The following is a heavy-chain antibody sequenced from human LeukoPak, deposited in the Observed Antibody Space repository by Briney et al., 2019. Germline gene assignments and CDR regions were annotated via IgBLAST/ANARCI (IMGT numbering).Heavy chain of an antibody. CDR1: GFTFSSYE. CDR2: ITGGGTFT. V-gene: IGHV3-21*01. J-gene: IGHJ3*02. CDR3: VTGDNPDYTWENHRLDAFDI. Sequence: GGSLRLSCAASGFTFSSYEMNWVRLAPGKGLEWVSSITGGGTFTFYADSVKGRFTVSRDNANNLLFLQLHSLRVDDTAISYCVTGDNPDYTWENHRLDAFDIWGQGTMVTVSS. D-gene: IGHD3-16*01.